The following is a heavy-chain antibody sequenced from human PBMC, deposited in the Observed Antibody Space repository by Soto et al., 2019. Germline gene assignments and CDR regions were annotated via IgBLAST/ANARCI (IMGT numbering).Heavy chain of an antibody. D-gene: IGHD6-13*01. CDR2: IYHTGST. V-gene: IGHV4-31*03. CDR3: ARGQAAAGLLDS. J-gene: IGHJ5*01. Sequence: QVQLQESGPGLVKPSQTLSLTCTVSGGSISSGGYYWTWIRHHPGKGLEWIGNIYHTGSTFHNPSLQSRVTISVDTSQNQFSLKVTSMTAADTAVYYCARGQAAAGLLDSWGHGTLVTVS. CDR1: GGSISSGGYY.